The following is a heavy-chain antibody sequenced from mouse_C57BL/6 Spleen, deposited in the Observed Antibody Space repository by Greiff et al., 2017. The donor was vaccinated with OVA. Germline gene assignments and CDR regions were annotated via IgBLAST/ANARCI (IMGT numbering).Heavy chain of an antibody. CDR1: GYAFTNYL. J-gene: IGHJ4*01. V-gene: IGHV1-54*01. D-gene: IGHD1-1*01. Sequence: QVQLQQSGAELVRPGTSVKVSCKASGYAFTNYLIEWVKQRPGQGLEWIGVINPGSGGTNYNEKFKGKATLTADKSSSTAYMQLSSLTSADSAVYFCATSVGYAMCYWGQVTSVTVSS. CDR3: ATSVGYAMCY. CDR2: INPGSGGT.